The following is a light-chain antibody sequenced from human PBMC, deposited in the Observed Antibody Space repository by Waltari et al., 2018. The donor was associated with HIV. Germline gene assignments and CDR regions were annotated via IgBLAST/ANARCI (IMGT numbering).Light chain of an antibody. CDR1: TSDIGTYNY. V-gene: IGLV2-14*01. CDR3: SSYTPTSFVV. J-gene: IGLJ2*01. CDR2: EVA. Sequence: QSALTQPASVSGSPGQSTTISCFGTTSDIGTYNYVSWYQQHPGKVPKLLIYEVANRPSGISHRFSGSKSGNTAYLTLSGLQAEDEADYYCSSYTPTSFVVFGGGTKLTVL.